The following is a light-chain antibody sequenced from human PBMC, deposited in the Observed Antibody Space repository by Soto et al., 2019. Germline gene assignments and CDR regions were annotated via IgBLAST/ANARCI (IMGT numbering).Light chain of an antibody. Sequence: AVQMTQSPSSLSASAGDRVTITCQASQGIRNDLGWYQQKSGKAPKLLIYAASRLQSGVPSRFSGSGSGTDFTLTISSLQPEDFATYYCLQDNNDPLTFGGGTKVEIK. J-gene: IGKJ4*01. CDR1: QGIRND. CDR2: AAS. V-gene: IGKV1-6*01. CDR3: LQDNNDPLT.